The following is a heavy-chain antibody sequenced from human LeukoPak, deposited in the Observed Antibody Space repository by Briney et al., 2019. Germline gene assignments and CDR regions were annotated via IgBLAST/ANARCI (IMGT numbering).Heavy chain of an antibody. J-gene: IGHJ4*02. V-gene: IGHV3-7*01. CDR1: GFTFSSYW. Sequence: GGSLRLSCAASGFTFSSYWMCWVRQAPGKGLEWVANIKQDGSEKYYVDSVKGRFTISRDNAKNSLYLQMNSLRAEDTAVYYCARVRGGYSGSYYFDYWGQGTLVTVSS. D-gene: IGHD1-26*01. CDR3: ARVRGGYSGSYYFDY. CDR2: IKQDGSEK.